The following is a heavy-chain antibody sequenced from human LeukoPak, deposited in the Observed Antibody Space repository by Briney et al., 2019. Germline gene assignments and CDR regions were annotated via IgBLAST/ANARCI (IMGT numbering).Heavy chain of an antibody. D-gene: IGHD2-2*01. V-gene: IGHV3-23*01. CDR3: AKDGCSSTSCYAAFGYYFGY. CDR1: GFTFSSYA. CDR2: ISGSGGST. Sequence: GGSLRLSCAASGFTFSSYAMSWVRQAPGKGLEWVSAISGSGGSTYYADSVKGRFTISRDNSKNTLYLQMNSLRAEDTAVYYCAKDGCSSTSCYAAFGYYFGYWGQGTLVTVSS. J-gene: IGHJ4*02.